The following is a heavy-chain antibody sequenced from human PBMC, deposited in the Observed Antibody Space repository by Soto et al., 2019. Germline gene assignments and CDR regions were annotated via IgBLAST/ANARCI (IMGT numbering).Heavy chain of an antibody. CDR3: ARDLPPLDY. CDR1: GYTFTSYY. Sequence: QVQLVQSGAEVKKPGASVKVSCKASGYTFTSYYITWVRQAPGQGLEWMGWISAYNSNTNYAQKLQGRVTMTTETSTSTAYMALRSLRSADTAVYYCARDLPPLDYWGQGTLVTVSS. CDR2: ISAYNSNT. V-gene: IGHV1-18*01. J-gene: IGHJ4*02.